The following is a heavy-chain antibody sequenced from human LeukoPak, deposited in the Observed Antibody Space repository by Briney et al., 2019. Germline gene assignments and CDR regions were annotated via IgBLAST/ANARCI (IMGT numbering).Heavy chain of an antibody. CDR2: ISSSGSTI. CDR3: ARGYMVRGVRWFDP. D-gene: IGHD3-10*01. V-gene: IGHV3-48*04. CDR1: GLAFSSFW. J-gene: IGHJ5*02. Sequence: PGGSLRLSCAASGLAFSSFWMTWVRQAPGKGLEWVSYISSSGSTIYYADSVKGRFTISRDNAKNSLYLQMNSLRAEDTAVYYCARGYMVRGVRWFDPWGQGTLVTVSS.